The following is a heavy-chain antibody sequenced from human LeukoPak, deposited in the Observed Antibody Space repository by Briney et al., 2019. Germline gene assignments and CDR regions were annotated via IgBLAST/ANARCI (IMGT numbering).Heavy chain of an antibody. D-gene: IGHD1-26*01. CDR1: GFTFSSYG. CDR2: ISYDGSNK. Sequence: GRSLRLSCAASGFTFSSYGMHWVRQAPGKGLEWVAVISYDGSNKYYADSAKGRFTISRDNSKNTLYLQMNSLRAEDTAVYYCASTPGATNYYGMDVWGQGTTVTVSS. V-gene: IGHV3-30*03. CDR3: ASTPGATNYYGMDV. J-gene: IGHJ6*02.